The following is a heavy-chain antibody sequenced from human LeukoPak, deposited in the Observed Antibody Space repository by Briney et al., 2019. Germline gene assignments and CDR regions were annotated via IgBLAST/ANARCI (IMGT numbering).Heavy chain of an antibody. Sequence: PGGSLRLSCAASGFTFSSYGMHWVRQAPRKRLECVAFIRYDGSNKYYADSVKGRFTISRDNSKNTLYLQMNSLRAEDTAVYYCAKDRYYGSGSYSNLFDYWGQGTLVTVSS. CDR2: IRYDGSNK. D-gene: IGHD3-10*01. J-gene: IGHJ4*02. V-gene: IGHV3-30*02. CDR1: GFTFSSYG. CDR3: AKDRYYGSGSYSNLFDY.